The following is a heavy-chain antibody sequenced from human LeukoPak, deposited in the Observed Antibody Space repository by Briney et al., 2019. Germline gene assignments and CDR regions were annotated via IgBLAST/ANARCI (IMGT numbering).Heavy chain of an antibody. CDR1: GYTFTGFY. CDR3: ARDRPGYGSEFDP. Sequence: ALVKVSCKAYGYTFTGFYIHWVRQAPGQGLEWMGWINPNSGGTKYVQKFQGRVTMTRDTSISTTYMELSSLRSDDTAVYYCARDRPGYGSEFDPWGQGTLVTVSS. D-gene: IGHD6-19*01. J-gene: IGHJ5*02. CDR2: INPNSGGT. V-gene: IGHV1-2*02.